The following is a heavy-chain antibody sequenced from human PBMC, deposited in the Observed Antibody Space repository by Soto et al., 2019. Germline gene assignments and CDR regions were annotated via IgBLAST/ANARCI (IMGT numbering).Heavy chain of an antibody. CDR3: AGQTFTIAAASYGRSNWFDP. D-gene: IGHD6-25*01. Sequence: SETLSLTCSASGGSITSSSHFWGWVRQPPGKGLEGIGIIYFTGNTYYTLSLKSRLTMSIDTSKNEFSLRLNSVTAADTAVYYCAGQTFTIAAASYGRSNWFDPWGPGTLVTVSS. CDR1: GGSITSSSHF. CDR2: IYFTGNT. V-gene: IGHV4-39*01. J-gene: IGHJ5*02.